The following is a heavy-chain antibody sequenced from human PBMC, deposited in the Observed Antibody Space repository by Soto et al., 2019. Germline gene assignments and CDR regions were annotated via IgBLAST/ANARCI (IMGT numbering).Heavy chain of an antibody. J-gene: IGHJ3*02. CDR3: ARQTAKYCSSTSCKANDAFDI. Sequence: SETLSLTCTVSGGSISSYYWSWIRQPPGKGLEWIGYIYYSGSTNYNPSLKSRVTISVDTSKNQFSLKLSSVTAADTAVYYCARQTAKYCSSTSCKANDAFDIWGQGTMVTVSS. CDR1: GGSISSYY. CDR2: IYYSGST. V-gene: IGHV4-59*08. D-gene: IGHD2-2*01.